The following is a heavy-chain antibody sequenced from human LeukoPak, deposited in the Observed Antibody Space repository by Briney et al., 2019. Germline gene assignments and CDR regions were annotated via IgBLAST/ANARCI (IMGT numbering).Heavy chain of an antibody. D-gene: IGHD5-12*01. Sequence: SETVSLTCTVSGGSISSSSYYWAWIRQPPGKGLEWIGSIYYGGSTYYNPSLKSRVTISADTSKNQFSLKLSSVTAADTAVYFCARRVIVATIDYWGQGTLVTVSS. V-gene: IGHV4-39*01. J-gene: IGHJ4*02. CDR2: IYYGGST. CDR1: GGSISSSSYY. CDR3: ARRVIVATIDY.